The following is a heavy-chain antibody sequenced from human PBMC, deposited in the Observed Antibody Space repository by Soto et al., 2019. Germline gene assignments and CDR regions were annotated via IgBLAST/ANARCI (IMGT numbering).Heavy chain of an antibody. CDR3: ARGRRTRFDY. J-gene: IGHJ4*02. D-gene: IGHD1-1*01. CDR1: GGSFSGYY. CDR2: INHSGST. V-gene: IGHV4-34*01. Sequence: SSETLSLPCAVYGGSFSGYYWSWIRQPPGKGLEWIGEINHSGSTNYNPSLKSRVTISVDTSKNQFSLKLSSVTAADTAVYYCARGRRTRFDYWGQGTLVTVSS.